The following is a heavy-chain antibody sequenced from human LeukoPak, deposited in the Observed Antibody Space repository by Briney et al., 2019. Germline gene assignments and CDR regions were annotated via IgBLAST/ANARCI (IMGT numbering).Heavy chain of an antibody. V-gene: IGHV3-9*01. J-gene: IGHJ6*02. CDR2: ISWNSGSI. Sequence: GRSLRLSCAASGFTFDDYAMHWVRQAPGKGLEWVSGISWNSGSIGYADSVKGRFTISRDNAKNSLYLQMNSLRAEDTALYYCAKEGITTVRGVEVPYYGMDVWGQGTTVTVSS. D-gene: IGHD3-10*01. CDR1: GFTFDDYA. CDR3: AKEGITTVRGVEVPYYGMDV.